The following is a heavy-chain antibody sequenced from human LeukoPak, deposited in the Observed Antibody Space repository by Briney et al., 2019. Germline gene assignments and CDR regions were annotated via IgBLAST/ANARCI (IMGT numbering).Heavy chain of an antibody. CDR2: IYYSGST. V-gene: IGHV4-59*08. J-gene: IGHJ5*02. CDR1: GGSFSGYY. Sequence: PSETLSLTCAVYGGSFSGYYWSWIRQPPGKGLEWIGYIYYSGSTNYNPSLKSRVTISVDTSKNQFSLKLSSVTAADTAVYYCARTVVVVAASWFDPWGQGTLVTVSS. D-gene: IGHD2-15*01. CDR3: ARTVVVVAASWFDP.